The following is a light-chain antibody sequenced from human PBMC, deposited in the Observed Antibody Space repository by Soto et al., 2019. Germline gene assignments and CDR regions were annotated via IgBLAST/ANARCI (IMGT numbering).Light chain of an antibody. CDR1: SSDVGGYNY. J-gene: IGLJ2*01. Sequence: QSALTQPPSASGSLGQSVTISCTGTSSDVGGYNYVSWHQQHPGKAPKVMIYEVTKRPPGVPDRFSGSKSGNTASLTVSGLQAEDEADYYCRSFAGGGKHVLLGGGTKLTVL. V-gene: IGLV2-8*01. CDR2: EVT. CDR3: RSFAGGGKHVL.